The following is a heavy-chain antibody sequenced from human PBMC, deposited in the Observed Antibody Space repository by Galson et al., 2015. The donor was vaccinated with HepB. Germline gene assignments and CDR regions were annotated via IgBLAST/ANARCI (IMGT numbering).Heavy chain of an antibody. D-gene: IGHD5-12*01. J-gene: IGHJ4*02. CDR3: FPLPSGYSGYDFGDDFDGSFDY. CDR2: IKQDGSEK. Sequence: SLRLSCAASGFTFSSYWMSWVRQAPGKGLEWVANIKQDGSEKYYVDSVKGRFTISRDNAKNSLYLQMNSLRAEDTAVYYCFPLPSGYSGYDFGDDFDGSFDYWGQGTLVTVSS. CDR1: GFTFSSYW. V-gene: IGHV3-7*01.